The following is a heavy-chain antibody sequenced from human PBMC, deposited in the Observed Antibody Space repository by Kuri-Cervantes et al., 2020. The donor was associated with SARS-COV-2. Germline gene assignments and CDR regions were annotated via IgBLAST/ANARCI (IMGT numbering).Heavy chain of an antibody. Sequence: SETLSLTCTVSGGSISSSSYYWGWIRQPPGKGLEWIGSIYYSGSTYYNPSLKSRVTISVDTSKNQFSLKLSSVTAADTAVYYCARHVRPEITTFGVVITADYFDYWGQGTLVTVSS. J-gene: IGHJ4*02. V-gene: IGHV4-39*01. CDR1: GGSISSSSYY. CDR2: IYYSGST. CDR3: ARHVRPEITTFGVVITADYFDY. D-gene: IGHD3-3*01.